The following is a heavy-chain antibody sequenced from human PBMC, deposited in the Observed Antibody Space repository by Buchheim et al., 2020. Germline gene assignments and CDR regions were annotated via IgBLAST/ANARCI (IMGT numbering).Heavy chain of an antibody. CDR1: GFTFSNAA. Sequence: EVQLLQSGGGLVQPGGSLRLSCAVSGFTFSNAAMSWVRQAPGKGLEYVSGISISGDRTYYTDSVRGRFTISRDNSTNTVYLQMNSLTTEDTAIYYCAKEEVPNDYWGQGTL. V-gene: IGHV3-23*01. CDR2: ISISGDRT. CDR3: AKEEVPNDY. J-gene: IGHJ4*02.